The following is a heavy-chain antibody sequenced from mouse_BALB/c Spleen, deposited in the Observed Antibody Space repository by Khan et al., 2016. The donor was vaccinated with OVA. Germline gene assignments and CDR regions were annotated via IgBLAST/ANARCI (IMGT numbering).Heavy chain of an antibody. Sequence: EVELVESGGGLVKPGGSLKLSCAASGFTFSTYAMSWVRQTPEKRREWVATISSDGDYTYYPDNVTGRFTISRDNAKNTLYLQMSSLRSEDTAMYYCARSPYGNFAYWGQGTLVTVSA. D-gene: IGHD2-1*01. J-gene: IGHJ3*01. CDR2: ISSDGDYT. V-gene: IGHV5-9-3*01. CDR1: GFTFSTYA. CDR3: ARSPYGNFAY.